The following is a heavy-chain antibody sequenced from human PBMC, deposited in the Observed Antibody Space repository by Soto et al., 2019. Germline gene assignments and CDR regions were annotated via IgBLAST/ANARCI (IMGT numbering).Heavy chain of an antibody. D-gene: IGHD3-3*01. CDR1: GFTFSSYS. J-gene: IGHJ4*02. Sequence: GGSLRLSCAASGFTFSSYSMNWVRQAPGKGLEWVSYISSSSSTIYYADSVKGRFTISRDNAKSSLYLQMNSLRDEDTAVYYCARDGYYFGGGYSTPFDHWGQGTLVTVSS. CDR3: ARDGYYFGGGYSTPFDH. CDR2: ISSSSSTI. V-gene: IGHV3-48*02.